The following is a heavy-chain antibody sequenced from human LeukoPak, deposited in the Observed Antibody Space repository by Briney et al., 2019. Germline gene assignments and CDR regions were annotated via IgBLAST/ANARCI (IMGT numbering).Heavy chain of an antibody. D-gene: IGHD5-24*01. CDR1: GFTFNTYA. CDR2: ITGNSGLI. Sequence: GGSLRLSCAASGFTFNTYAMNWVRQAPGKGLEWVSVITGNSGLIYYADSVKGRFTISRDNSKNTLYLHMNSLRAEDTATYYCVKDRKPDGRYNFDYWGPGTLVTVSS. CDR3: VKDRKPDGRYNFDY. V-gene: IGHV3-23*01. J-gene: IGHJ4*02.